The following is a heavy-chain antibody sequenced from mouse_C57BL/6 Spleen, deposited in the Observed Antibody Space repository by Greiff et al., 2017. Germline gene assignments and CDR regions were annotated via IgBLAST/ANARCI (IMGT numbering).Heavy chain of an antibody. Sequence: VQLQQPGAELVRPGSSVKLSCKASGYTFTSYSMDWVKQRPGQGLEWIGNIYPSDSETHYNQKFKDKATLTVDKSSSTAYMQLSSLTSEGSAVYYCARGYYGSRGYFDVWGTGTTVTVSS. J-gene: IGHJ1*03. D-gene: IGHD1-1*01. CDR2: IYPSDSET. CDR1: GYTFTSYS. V-gene: IGHV1-61*01. CDR3: ARGYYGSRGYFDV.